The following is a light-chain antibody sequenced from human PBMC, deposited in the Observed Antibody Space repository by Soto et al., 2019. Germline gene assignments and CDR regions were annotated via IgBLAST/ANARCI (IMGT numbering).Light chain of an antibody. Sequence: QSVLAQPRSVSGSPGQSVTISCTGTTNDVGAYNYVSWYRQYPGKAPTLMIYDVSKRPSGVPDRFSGSKSANTASLTTSGLQAEDEADYYCCSYAGSHTLFGTGTKVTVL. CDR2: DVS. CDR3: CSYAGSHTL. J-gene: IGLJ1*01. V-gene: IGLV2-11*01. CDR1: TNDVGAYNY.